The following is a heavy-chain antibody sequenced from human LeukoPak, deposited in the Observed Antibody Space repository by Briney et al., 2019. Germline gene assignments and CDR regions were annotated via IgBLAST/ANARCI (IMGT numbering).Heavy chain of an antibody. V-gene: IGHV1-2*02. CDR1: GYTFTGYY. Sequence: ASVKVSCKASGYTFTGYYMHWVRQAPGQGPEWMGWINPNSGGTNYAQKFQGRVTMTRDTSISTAYMELSRLRSDDTAVYYCARYIVATRRFDPWGQGTLVTVSS. D-gene: IGHD5-12*01. CDR2: INPNSGGT. J-gene: IGHJ5*02. CDR3: ARYIVATRRFDP.